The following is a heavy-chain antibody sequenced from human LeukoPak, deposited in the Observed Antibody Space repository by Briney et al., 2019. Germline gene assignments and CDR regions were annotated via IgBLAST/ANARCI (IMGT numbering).Heavy chain of an antibody. J-gene: IGHJ4*02. CDR1: GYTFTSYG. D-gene: IGHD2-2*01. V-gene: IGHV1-18*01. CDR3: ARDVKYQLLHWFDN. Sequence: GASVKVSCKASGYTFTSYGISWVRQAPGQGLEWMGWISPYTGDTNYAQNLQGRVTMTTDTSPSTAYMELRSLRSDDTAVYYCARDVKYQLLHWFDNWGQGTLVTVSS. CDR2: ISPYTGDT.